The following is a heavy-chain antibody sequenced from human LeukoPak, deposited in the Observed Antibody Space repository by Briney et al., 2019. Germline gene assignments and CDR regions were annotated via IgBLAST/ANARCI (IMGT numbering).Heavy chain of an antibody. J-gene: IGHJ3*02. CDR1: GYTFTSYY. CDR2: IDPSSGST. D-gene: IGHD3-3*01. Sequence: ASVKVSCKASGYTFTSYYLHWVRQAPEQGLEWMGIIDPSSGSTSYARKFQDRVTMTSDTSTSTVYMELSSLRSDDAAVYYCARDRNRDYDFWSGPHDAFDIWGQGTMVTVSS. V-gene: IGHV1-46*01. CDR3: ARDRNRDYDFWSGPHDAFDI.